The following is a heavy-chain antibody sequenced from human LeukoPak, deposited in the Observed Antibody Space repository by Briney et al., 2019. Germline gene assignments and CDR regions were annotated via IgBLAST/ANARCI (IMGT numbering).Heavy chain of an antibody. D-gene: IGHD5-18*01. CDR2: ISGSGGST. V-gene: IGHV3-23*01. J-gene: IGHJ5*02. CDR3: AKAPHRGYSYGYGFDP. CDR1: GFTFSNYA. Sequence: GGSLRLSCAASGFTFSNYAMSWVRQAPGKGLEWVSGISGSGGSTYYADSVEGRFTISRDNSKNTLYLQMNSLRAEDTAVYYCAKAPHRGYSYGYGFDPWGQGTLVTVSS.